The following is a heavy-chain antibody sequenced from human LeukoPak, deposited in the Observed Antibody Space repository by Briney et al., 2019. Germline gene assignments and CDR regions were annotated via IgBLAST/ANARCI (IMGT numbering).Heavy chain of an antibody. J-gene: IGHJ4*02. D-gene: IGHD4-17*01. CDR3: ARDTGDYGSWGQGQTYYFDY. CDR1: GFTFGSYS. Sequence: PGGSLRLSCAASGFTFGSYSMNWVRQAPGKGLEWVSSISSSSSYIYYADSVKGRFTISRDNAKNSLYLQMNSLRAEDTAVYYCARDTGDYGSWGQGQTYYFDYWGQGTLVTVSS. CDR2: ISSSSSYI. V-gene: IGHV3-21*01.